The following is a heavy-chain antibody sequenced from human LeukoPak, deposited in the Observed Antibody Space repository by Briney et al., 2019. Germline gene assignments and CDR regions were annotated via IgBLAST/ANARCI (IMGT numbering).Heavy chain of an antibody. D-gene: IGHD2-8*01. CDR3: ARGVKFYDY. V-gene: IGHV4-59*01. CDR2: IYYSGST. CDR1: GGSISSYY. Sequence: PSETLSPTCTVSGGSISSYYWSWIRQPPGKGLEWIGYIYYSGSTNYNPSLKSRVTISVDTSKNQFSLKLSSVTAADTAVYYCARGVKFYDYWGQGTLVTVSS. J-gene: IGHJ4*02.